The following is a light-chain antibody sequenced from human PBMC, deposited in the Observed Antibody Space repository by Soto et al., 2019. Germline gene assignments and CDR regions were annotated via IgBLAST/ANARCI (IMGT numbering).Light chain of an antibody. Sequence: EIVITQSPSTLSFSPFEGATLSCRASQSVSSKLAWYQQKPGQAPRLLIYGASTRATGIPARFSGSGSGTEFTLIISSLQSEDSAVYYCQQYNSWLWTFGQGTKVDIK. J-gene: IGKJ1*01. CDR2: GAS. CDR3: QQYNSWLWT. CDR1: QSVSSK. V-gene: IGKV3-15*01.